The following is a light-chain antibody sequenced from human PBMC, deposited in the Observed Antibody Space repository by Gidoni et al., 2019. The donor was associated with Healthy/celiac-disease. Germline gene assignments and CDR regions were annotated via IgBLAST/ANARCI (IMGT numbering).Light chain of an antibody. CDR3: VAWDDSLSGWV. Sequence: QSVLTQPPSASGTPGPRVTISCSGRSSNIGSNYVYWYQQLPGTAPKLLIYRNNERPSGVPDRFSGSQSGTSASLAISGLRSEDEADYYCVAWDDSLSGWVFGGGTKLTV. J-gene: IGLJ3*02. CDR2: RNN. V-gene: IGLV1-47*01. CDR1: SSNIGSNY.